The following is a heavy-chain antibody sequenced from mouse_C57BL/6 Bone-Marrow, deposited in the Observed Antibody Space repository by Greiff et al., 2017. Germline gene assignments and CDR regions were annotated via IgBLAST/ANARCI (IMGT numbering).Heavy chain of an antibody. J-gene: IGHJ4*01. V-gene: IGHV1-5*01. CDR1: GYTFTSYW. CDR2: IYPGNSDT. Sequence: EVQLQQSGTVLARPGASVKMSCKTSGYTFTSYWMHRVKQRPGQGLEWIGAIYPGNSDTSYNQKFKGKAKLTAVTSASTAYMELRSLTNEDSAVYYCTRSSYLFYAMDYWGQGTSVTVSS. CDR3: TRSSYLFYAMDY. D-gene: IGHD2-12*01.